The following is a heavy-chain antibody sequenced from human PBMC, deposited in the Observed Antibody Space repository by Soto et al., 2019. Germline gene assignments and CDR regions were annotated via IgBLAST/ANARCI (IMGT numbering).Heavy chain of an antibody. CDR3: AKSFRGVVINFDA. Sequence: EVQLLESGGGLVQPGGSLRLSCAASGFTFSSYAMSWVRQAPGKGLEWVSAISGSGGSTYYADSVKGRFTVSRDNSKNTLYLQMNSLRAEDTALYYCAKSFRGVVINFDAWGQGSLVTVSS. CDR1: GFTFSSYA. V-gene: IGHV3-23*01. D-gene: IGHD2-21*01. CDR2: ISGSGGST. J-gene: IGHJ4*02.